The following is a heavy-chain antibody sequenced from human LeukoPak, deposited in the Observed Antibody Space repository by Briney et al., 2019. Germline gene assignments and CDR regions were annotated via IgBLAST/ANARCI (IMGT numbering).Heavy chain of an antibody. Sequence: SETLSLTCTVSGGSISSSSYYWGWIRQPPGKGLEWIGSIYYSGSTYYNPSLKSRVTISVDTSKNQFSLKLSSVTAADTAVYYCARRLGYYDILTGYWYYYYMDVWAKGPRSPSP. V-gene: IGHV4-39*07. CDR1: GGSISSSSYY. CDR3: ARRLGYYDILTGYWYYYYMDV. D-gene: IGHD3-9*01. CDR2: IYYSGST. J-gene: IGHJ6*03.